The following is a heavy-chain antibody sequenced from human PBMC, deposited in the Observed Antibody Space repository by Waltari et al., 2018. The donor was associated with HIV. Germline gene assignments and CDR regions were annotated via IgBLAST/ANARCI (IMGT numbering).Heavy chain of an antibody. V-gene: IGHV1-69*01. CDR3: ARVPDRSGYQRYAMDV. Sequence: HVQLVQSGAEVQTPGSSVTVSCKASGGTDSSTDNSWVRQAPGQGLEWMGAIIPLFGEANYAQKFQGRLTITADESTSTAYMELSSLRSEDTAVYYCARVPDRSGYQRYAMDVWGQGTTVTVS. D-gene: IGHD3-22*01. J-gene: IGHJ6*02. CDR1: GGTDSSTD. CDR2: IIPLFGEA.